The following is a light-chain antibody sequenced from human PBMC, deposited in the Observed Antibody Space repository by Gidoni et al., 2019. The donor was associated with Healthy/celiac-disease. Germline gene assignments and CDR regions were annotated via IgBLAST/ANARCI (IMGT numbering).Light chain of an antibody. V-gene: IGLV3-1*01. J-gene: IGLJ2*01. CDR1: KLGDKY. CDR3: QAWDSSTAV. CDR2: QDS. Sequence: SSELTHPPSVSVSPGQTASITCSGDKLGDKYACWYQQKPGQSPVLVIYQDSKRPSGIPERFSGSNSGNTATLTISGTQAMDEADYYCQAWDSSTAVFGGGTKLTVL.